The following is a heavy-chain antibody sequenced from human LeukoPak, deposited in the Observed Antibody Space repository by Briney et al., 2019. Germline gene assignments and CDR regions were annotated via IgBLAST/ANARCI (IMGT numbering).Heavy chain of an antibody. Sequence: PGGSLRLSCAASGFTFSSYGMHWVRQAPGKGLEWVAVIWYDGSNKYYADSVKGRFTISRDNSKNTLYLQMNSLRAEDTAVYYCAREEGGGYDYAFDIWGQGTMVTVSS. J-gene: IGHJ3*02. V-gene: IGHV3-33*08. CDR1: GFTFSSYG. D-gene: IGHD5-12*01. CDR2: IWYDGSNK. CDR3: AREEGGGYDYAFDI.